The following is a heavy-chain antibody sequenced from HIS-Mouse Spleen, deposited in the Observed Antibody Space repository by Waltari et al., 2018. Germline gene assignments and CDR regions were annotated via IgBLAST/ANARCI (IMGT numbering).Heavy chain of an antibody. Sequence: QVQLVESGGGVVQPGRSLRLSCAASGFAFSSYGMHRVRQAPGKGLEWVAVISYDGSNKYYADSVKGRFTISRDNSKNTLYLQMNSLRAEDTAVYYCATLSWGYEYNSFDYWGQGTLVTVSS. D-gene: IGHD6-13*01. CDR2: ISYDGSNK. V-gene: IGHV3-30*03. CDR3: ATLSWGYEYNSFDY. J-gene: IGHJ4*02. CDR1: GFAFSSYG.